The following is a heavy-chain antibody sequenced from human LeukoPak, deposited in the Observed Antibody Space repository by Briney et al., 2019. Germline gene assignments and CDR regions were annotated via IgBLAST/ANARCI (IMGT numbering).Heavy chain of an antibody. CDR1: GFTFSSYA. Sequence: GGSLRLSCAASGFTFSSYAMSWVRQAPGKGLEWVSAISGSGGSTYYAASVKGRFTISRDNSKNTLYLQMNSLRAEDTAVYYCAKDYDSSGYWYYFDYWGQGTLVTVSS. CDR2: ISGSGGST. J-gene: IGHJ4*02. V-gene: IGHV3-23*01. D-gene: IGHD3-22*01. CDR3: AKDYDSSGYWYYFDY.